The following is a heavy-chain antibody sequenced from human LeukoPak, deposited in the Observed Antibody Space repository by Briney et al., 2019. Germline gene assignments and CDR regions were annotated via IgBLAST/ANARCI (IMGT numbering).Heavy chain of an antibody. CDR1: GFTVSSNY. J-gene: IGHJ4*02. CDR2: IYSGGST. Sequence: GGSLRLSCAASGFTVSSNYMSWVRQAPGKGLEWVSIIYSGGSTYYADSVKGRFTISRDNSKNTLYLQMNSLRAEDTAVYYCARDPGRSGGSCYSDYWGQGTLVTVSS. D-gene: IGHD2-15*01. CDR3: ARDPGRSGGSCYSDY. V-gene: IGHV3-66*01.